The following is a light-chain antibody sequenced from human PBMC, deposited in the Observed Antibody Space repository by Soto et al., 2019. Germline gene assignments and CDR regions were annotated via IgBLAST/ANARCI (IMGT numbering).Light chain of an antibody. CDR2: DAS. J-gene: IGKJ1*01. Sequence: DIQMTQSPSTLSASVVDRVTITCLASQSISSWLAWYQQKPGEAPKLLIYDASALPRGVPSRFSGSGSGTKFTLTIASLQPDDFATYYCQQYETFSGTFGPGTKVDIK. CDR1: QSISSW. CDR3: QQYETFSGT. V-gene: IGKV1-5*01.